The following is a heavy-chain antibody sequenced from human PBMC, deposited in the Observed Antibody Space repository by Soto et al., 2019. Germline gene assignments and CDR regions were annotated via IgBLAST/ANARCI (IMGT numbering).Heavy chain of an antibody. CDR3: TRREIQGPIDY. J-gene: IGHJ4*02. CDR1: GYSISSSNW. CDR2: IYYSGTT. Sequence: SETLSLTCAVSGYSISSSNWWGWIRQPPGKGLEWIGYIYYSGTTYYNPSLKSRVTMSVDTSKNQFSLKLTSVTAVDTAVYYCTRREIQGPIDYWGQGTLVTVS. D-gene: IGHD1-26*01. V-gene: IGHV4-28*01.